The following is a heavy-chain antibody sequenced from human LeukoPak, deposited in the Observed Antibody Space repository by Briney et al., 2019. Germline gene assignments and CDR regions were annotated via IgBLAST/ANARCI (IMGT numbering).Heavy chain of an antibody. CDR1: GYSFTSYW. CDR3: ARPAMEHAFGI. D-gene: IGHD5-18*01. J-gene: IGHJ3*02. Sequence: GESLKISRKGSGYSFTSYWIGWVRQLPGKGLEWMGIIYPGDSDTRYSPSFQGQVTISADKSISTAYLQWSSLKASDTAMYYCARPAMEHAFGIWGQGTMVTVSS. CDR2: IYPGDSDT. V-gene: IGHV5-51*01.